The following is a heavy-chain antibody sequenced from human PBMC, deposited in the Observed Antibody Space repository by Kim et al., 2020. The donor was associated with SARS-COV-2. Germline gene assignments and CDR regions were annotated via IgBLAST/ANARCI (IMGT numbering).Heavy chain of an antibody. CDR2: INTNTGNP. Sequence: ASVKVSCKASGYTFTSYAMNWVRQAPGQGLEWMGWINTNTGNPTYAQGFTGRFDFSLDTSVSTAYLQISSLKAEDTAVYYCARCRYSYGPNWFDPWGQGTRVTVSS. J-gene: IGHJ5*02. CDR3: ARCRYSYGPNWFDP. D-gene: IGHD5-18*01. CDR1: GYTFTSYA. V-gene: IGHV7-4-1*02.